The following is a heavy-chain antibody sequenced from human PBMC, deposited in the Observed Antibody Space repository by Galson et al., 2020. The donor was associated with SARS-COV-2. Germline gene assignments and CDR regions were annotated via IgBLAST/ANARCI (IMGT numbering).Heavy chain of an antibody. CDR3: ARDRGGGYGLDV. J-gene: IGHJ6*02. CDR1: GFTVSANY. Sequence: GGSLRLSCAASGFTVSANYMSWVRQAPGKGLEWVSVIYSDGSTSYADSVKGRITISRDTSKNTLYLQMNSLRAEESAVCYCARDRGGGYGLDVWGQGTTVSVSS. D-gene: IGHD3-16*01. V-gene: IGHV3-53*01. CDR2: IYSDGST.